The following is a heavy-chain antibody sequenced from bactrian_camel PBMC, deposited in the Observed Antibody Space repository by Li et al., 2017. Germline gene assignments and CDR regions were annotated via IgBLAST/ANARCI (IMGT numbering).Heavy chain of an antibody. Sequence: HVQLVESGGGSVQAGGSLRHSCAASGYTYNRNCMAWFRQAPGKEREGVARIATGSGNTYYADSVKGRFTISQDNAKNILYLQMSNLNSEDTGMYYCAADFGHVSPVPSVVTMCQGADSAYWGQGTQVTVS. V-gene: IGHV3S1*01. CDR3: AADFGHVSPVPSVVTMCQGADSAY. CDR2: IATGSGNT. J-gene: IGHJ4*01. CDR1: GYTYNRNC. D-gene: IGHD2*01.